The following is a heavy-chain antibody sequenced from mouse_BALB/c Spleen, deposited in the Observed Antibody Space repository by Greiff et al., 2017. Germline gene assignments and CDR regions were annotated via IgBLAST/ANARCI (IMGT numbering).Heavy chain of an antibody. D-gene: IGHD2-14*01. CDR2: IDPANGNT. CDR1: GFNIKDTY. J-gene: IGHJ4*01. V-gene: IGHV14-3*02. Sequence: VQLKESGAELVKPGASVKLSCTASGFNIKDTYMHWVKQRPEQGLEWIGRIDPANGNTKYDPKFQGKATITADTSSNTAYLQLSSLTSEDTAVYYGEREEVRDYAMDYWGQGTSVTVSS. CDR3: EREEVRDYAMDY.